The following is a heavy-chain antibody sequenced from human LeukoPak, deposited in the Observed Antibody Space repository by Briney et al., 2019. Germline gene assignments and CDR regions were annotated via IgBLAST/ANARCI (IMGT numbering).Heavy chain of an antibody. CDR2: ISYDGSNK. V-gene: IGHV3-30-3*01. CDR3: APLSSGY. D-gene: IGHD3-10*01. J-gene: IGHJ4*02. CDR1: GFTFSSYA. Sequence: PGRSLRLSCAASGFTFSSYAMHWVCQAPGKGLEWVAVISYDGSNKYYADSVKGRFTISRDNSKNTLYLQMNSLRAEDTAVYYCAPLSSGYWGQGTLVTVSS.